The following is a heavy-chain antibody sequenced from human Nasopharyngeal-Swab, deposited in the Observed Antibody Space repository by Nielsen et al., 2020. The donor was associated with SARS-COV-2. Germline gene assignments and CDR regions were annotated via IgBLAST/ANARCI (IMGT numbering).Heavy chain of an antibody. V-gene: IGHV3-11*01. CDR3: ARQYSFGYYFDY. Sequence: WIRQPPGKGLEWISFISSSGTKEQYRGSVRGRFTISRDNAKNSAYLHMSSLRAEDTAIYYCARQYSFGYYFDYWGQGTLVTVSS. J-gene: IGHJ4*02. CDR2: ISSSGTKE. D-gene: IGHD3-3*01.